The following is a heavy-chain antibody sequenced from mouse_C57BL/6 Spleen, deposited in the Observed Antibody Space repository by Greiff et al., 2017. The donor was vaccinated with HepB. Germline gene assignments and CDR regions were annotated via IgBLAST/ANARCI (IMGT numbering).Heavy chain of an antibody. CDR2: INPNYGTT. Sequence: EVQLQQSGPELVKPGASVKMSCKASGYTFTDYNMHWVKQSNGQGLEWIGVINPNYGTTSYNQKFKGKATLTVDKSSSTAYMQRNSLTSDDSAVYYCGGQDAYCPFDYWGQGTTLTVSS. D-gene: IGHD2-3*01. V-gene: IGHV1-39*01. CDR1: GYTFTDYN. J-gene: IGHJ2*01. CDR3: GGQDAYCPFDY.